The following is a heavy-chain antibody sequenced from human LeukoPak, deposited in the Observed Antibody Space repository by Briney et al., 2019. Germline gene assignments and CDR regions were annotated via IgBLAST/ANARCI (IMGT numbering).Heavy chain of an antibody. CDR3: AKCPNYYDSSGYYY. CDR2: MSGSGGST. J-gene: IGHJ4*02. CDR1: GFTFSSYA. Sequence: GGSLRLSCAASGFTFSSYAMSWVRQAPGKGLEWVSAMSGSGGSTYYADSVKGRFTISRDNSKNTLYLQMNSLRAEDTAVCYCAKCPNYYDSSGYYYWGQGTLVTVSS. D-gene: IGHD3-22*01. V-gene: IGHV3-23*01.